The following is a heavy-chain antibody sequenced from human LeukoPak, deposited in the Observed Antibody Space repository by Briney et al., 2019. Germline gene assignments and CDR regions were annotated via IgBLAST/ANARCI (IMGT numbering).Heavy chain of an antibody. Sequence: PGGSLRLSCSASGFTFSTFAMTWVRRAPGKGLEWVSTISGSPDDNTKYANSVKGRFTISRDSSKNTLYLQMSSLRVDDTAEYYCAKGGWGRLDKRIRPREPSFDHWGQGTLVTVSS. J-gene: IGHJ4*02. V-gene: IGHV3-23*01. CDR2: ISGSPDDNT. CDR3: AKGGWGRLDKRIRPREPSFDH. D-gene: IGHD3-16*01. CDR1: GFTFSTFA.